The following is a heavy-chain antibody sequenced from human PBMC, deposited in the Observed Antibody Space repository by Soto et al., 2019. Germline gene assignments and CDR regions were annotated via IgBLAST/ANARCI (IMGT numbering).Heavy chain of an antibody. CDR1: GFTFSSYG. CDR3: AREPQNWNYPPDYYYGMDV. J-gene: IGHJ6*02. D-gene: IGHD1-7*01. Sequence: GGSLRLSCAASGFTFSSYGMHWVRQAPGKGLEWVAVIWYDGSNKYYADSVKGRFTISRDNSKNTLYLQMNSLRAEDTAVYYCAREPQNWNYPPDYYYGMDVWGHGTPVTVSS. CDR2: IWYDGSNK. V-gene: IGHV3-33*01.